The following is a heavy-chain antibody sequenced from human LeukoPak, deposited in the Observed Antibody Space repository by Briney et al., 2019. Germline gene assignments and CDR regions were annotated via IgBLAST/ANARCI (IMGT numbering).Heavy chain of an antibody. D-gene: IGHD4/OR15-4a*01. V-gene: IGHV3-30-3*01. J-gene: IGHJ6*03. CDR1: GFTFSSYA. CDR2: ISYDGSNK. CDR3: ARGGLWSYADKGYYYYYMDV. Sequence: GGSLRLSCAASGFTFSSYAMHWVRQAPGKGLEWVAVISYDGSNKYYADSVKGRFTISRDNSKNTLYLQMNSLRAEDTAVYYCARGGLWSYADKGYYYYYMDVWGKGTTVTVSS.